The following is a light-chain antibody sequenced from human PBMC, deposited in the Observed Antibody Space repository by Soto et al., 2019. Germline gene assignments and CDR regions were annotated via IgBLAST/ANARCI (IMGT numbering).Light chain of an antibody. J-gene: IGKJ1*01. CDR1: QSISSW. V-gene: IGKV1-5*03. CDR3: QQYIRYWT. CDR2: KAS. Sequence: DIQMTQSPSSLSASVGDRVTITCRASQSISSWLAWFQQKPGKAPKLLIYKASTLKSGVPSRFSGSGSGTEFTLTISSLQPDDFATYYCQQYIRYWTFGQGTKVDIK.